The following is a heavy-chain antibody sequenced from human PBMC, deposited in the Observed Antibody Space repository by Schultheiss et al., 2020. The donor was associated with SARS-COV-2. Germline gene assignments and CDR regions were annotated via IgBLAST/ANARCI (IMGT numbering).Heavy chain of an antibody. CDR2: INPNSGGT. Sequence: ASVKVSCKASGYTFTGYYMHWVRQAPGQGLEWMGWINPNSGGTNYAQKFQGRVTMTRDTSISTAYMELSRLRSDDTAVYYCARQRSCCYSPTGFDYWGQGTLVTVSS. CDR3: ARQRSCCYSPTGFDY. D-gene: IGHD2-2*02. CDR1: GYTFTGYY. V-gene: IGHV1-2*02. J-gene: IGHJ4*02.